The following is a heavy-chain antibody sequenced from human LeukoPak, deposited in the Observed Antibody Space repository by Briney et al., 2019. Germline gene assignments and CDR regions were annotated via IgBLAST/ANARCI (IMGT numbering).Heavy chain of an antibody. Sequence: PGGSLRLSCAASGFTFSSYAMSWVRQAPGKGLEWVSGISGSGGSTYYADSVKGRFTISRDNAKNSLYLQMNSLRAEDTAVYYCARGVVRYFDYWGQGALVTVSS. CDR2: ISGSGGST. V-gene: IGHV3-23*01. J-gene: IGHJ4*02. D-gene: IGHD3-9*01. CDR3: ARGVVRYFDY. CDR1: GFTFSSYA.